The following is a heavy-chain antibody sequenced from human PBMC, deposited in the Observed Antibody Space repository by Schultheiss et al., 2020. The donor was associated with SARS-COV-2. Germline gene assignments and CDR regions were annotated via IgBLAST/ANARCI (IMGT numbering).Heavy chain of an antibody. J-gene: IGHJ4*02. CDR2: LYYSGSSYSGST. V-gene: IGHV4-59*11. D-gene: IGHD3-16*01. CDR3: ASGPGRDFRFDY. Sequence: SQTLSLTCTVSGGAISSHYWSWIRQPPGKGLEWIGYLYYSGSSYSGSTDYNPSFKSRVTISVDTSKNQFSLKLSSVTAADTAVYFCASGPGRDFRFDYWGQGTLVTVSS. CDR1: GGAISSHY.